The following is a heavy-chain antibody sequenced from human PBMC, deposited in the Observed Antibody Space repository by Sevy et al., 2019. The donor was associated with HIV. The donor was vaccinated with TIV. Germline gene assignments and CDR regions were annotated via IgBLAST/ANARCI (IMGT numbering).Heavy chain of an antibody. D-gene: IGHD1-26*01. Sequence: GGSLRLSCAASGFIFSNASMSWVRQAPGKGLEWVARIKSKTDGGTIDYAAPVIGRFTISRDDSKNTLYLQMNSLKTEDTAVYYCTTDVEWKGVGATSFDFWGQGTLVTVSS. CDR2: IKSKTDGGTI. V-gene: IGHV3-15*01. CDR1: GFIFSNAS. CDR3: TTDVEWKGVGATSFDF. J-gene: IGHJ4*02.